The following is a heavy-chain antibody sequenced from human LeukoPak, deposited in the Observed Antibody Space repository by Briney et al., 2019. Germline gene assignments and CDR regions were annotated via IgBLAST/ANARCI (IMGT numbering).Heavy chain of an antibody. CDR2: IYYSGST. Sequence: SETLSLTCTVSGGSISSYYWSWIRQPPGKGLEWIGYIYYSGSTNYNPSLKSRVTISVDTSKNQFSLKLSSVTAADTAVYYCARDQGYCSSTSCCRGWFDPWGQGTLVTVSS. J-gene: IGHJ5*02. CDR1: GGSISSYY. D-gene: IGHD2-2*01. V-gene: IGHV4-59*01. CDR3: ARDQGYCSSTSCCRGWFDP.